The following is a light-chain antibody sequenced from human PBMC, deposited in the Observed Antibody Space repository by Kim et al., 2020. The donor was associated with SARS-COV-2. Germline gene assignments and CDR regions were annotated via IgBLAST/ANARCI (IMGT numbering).Light chain of an antibody. J-gene: IGLJ2*01. CDR2: YDN. V-gene: IGLV3-21*01. Sequence: SYELTQPPSVSVAPGKTARITCEGNNIGTRSVNWYQQRLGQAPVMVISYDNDRPSGIPERFSGSYPGKTATLTITKVAAEDEADYYCQVWDSSTDHVVVFGGGTKLTVL. CDR3: QVWDSSTDHVVV. CDR1: NIGTRS.